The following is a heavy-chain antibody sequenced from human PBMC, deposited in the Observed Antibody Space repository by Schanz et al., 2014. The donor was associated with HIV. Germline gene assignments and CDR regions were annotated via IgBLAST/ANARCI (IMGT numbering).Heavy chain of an antibody. V-gene: IGHV1-69*12. D-gene: IGHD1-26*01. Sequence: QVQLVQSGSEVKKPGSSVMVSCKTSGGTFTNYAISWVRQAPGQGLQWMGGIIPFFGTANYAQTLQGRLTITADESTGTAYMDLTSLRYEDTALYYCAASMYNGSYGTRYYFDLWGRGTLVTVSS. J-gene: IGHJ2*01. CDR2: IIPFFGTA. CDR3: AASMYNGSYGTRYYFDL. CDR1: GGTFTNYA.